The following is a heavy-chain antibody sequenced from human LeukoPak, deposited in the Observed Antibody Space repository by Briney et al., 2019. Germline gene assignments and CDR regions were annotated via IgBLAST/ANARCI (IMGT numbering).Heavy chain of an antibody. CDR2: IFYSGSS. V-gene: IGHV4-59*12. J-gene: IGHJ5*02. CDR3: ARAPSGGWYNWFDP. CDR1: GGSISSYY. Sequence: SETLSLTCTVSGGSISSYYWSWIRQPPGKGLEWIGYIFYSGSSNYNPSLKSRVTISVDTSKNQFSLKLISVTAADTAVYYCARAPSGGWYNWFDPWGQGTLVTVSS. D-gene: IGHD6-19*01.